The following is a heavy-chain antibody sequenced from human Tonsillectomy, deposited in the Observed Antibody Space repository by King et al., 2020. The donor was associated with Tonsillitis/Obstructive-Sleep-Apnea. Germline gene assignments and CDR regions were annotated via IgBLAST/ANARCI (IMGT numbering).Heavy chain of an antibody. D-gene: IGHD2-2*01. CDR1: GFTFSNAW. J-gene: IGHJ3*02. Sequence: DVQLVESGGGLVKPGGSLRLSCAASGFTFSNAWMSWVRQAPGKGLEWVGRIKRKTDGGTTDYAEPVKGSFTISRDDSKNKLYLQMNSLKTEDTAVYYCPLWSSTSCYSYAFDIRGQGTMVTVSS. CDR2: IKRKTDGGTT. V-gene: IGHV3-15*01. CDR3: PLWSSTSCYSYAFDI.